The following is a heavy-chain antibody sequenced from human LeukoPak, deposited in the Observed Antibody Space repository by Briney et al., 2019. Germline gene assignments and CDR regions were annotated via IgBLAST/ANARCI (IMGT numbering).Heavy chain of an antibody. D-gene: IGHD2-8*02. CDR3: ARGPLIVLVAAGGYFDY. Sequence: GASVKVSCKTSGYTFTDYYMHWVRQAPGQGLDWMGWINPNSGGTNYAQKFQGRVIMTRDTSISTAYMELSRLRSDHTAVYYCARGPLIVLVAAGGYFDYWGQGTPVTVSS. V-gene: IGHV1-2*02. J-gene: IGHJ4*02. CDR2: INPNSGGT. CDR1: GYTFTDYY.